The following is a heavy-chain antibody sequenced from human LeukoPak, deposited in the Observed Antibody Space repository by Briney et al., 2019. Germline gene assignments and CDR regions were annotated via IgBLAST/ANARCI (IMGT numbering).Heavy chain of an antibody. D-gene: IGHD3-10*01. J-gene: IGHJ4*02. CDR3: AKSITIVSYYFDY. CDR2: ISYDGSNK. V-gene: IGHV3-30*18. Sequence: GRSLRLSCAASGFTFSSYGMHWVRQAPGKGLGGVAVISYDGSNKYYADSVKGRFTISRDNSKNTLYLQMNSLRAEDTAVYYCAKSITIVSYYFDYWGQGTLVTVSS. CDR1: GFTFSSYG.